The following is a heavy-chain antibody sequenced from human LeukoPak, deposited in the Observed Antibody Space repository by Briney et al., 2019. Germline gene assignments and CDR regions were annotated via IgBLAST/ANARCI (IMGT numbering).Heavy chain of an antibody. V-gene: IGHV4-31*03. D-gene: IGHD6-13*01. CDR3: ARGGAARHWFDP. Sequence: PSETLALTCTVSGGSISSGGYHWSWIPQHPGKGLEWIGYIYYSGSTYYNPSLKSRVTISVDTSKNQFSLKLSSVTAAGPAVYYCARGGAARHWFDPWGQGTLGTVSS. J-gene: IGHJ5*02. CDR1: GGSISSGGYH. CDR2: IYYSGST.